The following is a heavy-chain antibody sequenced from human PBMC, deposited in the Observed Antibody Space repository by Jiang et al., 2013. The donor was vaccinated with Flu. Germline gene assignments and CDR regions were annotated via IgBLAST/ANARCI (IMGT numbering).Heavy chain of an antibody. CDR3: ARSYYYDSSGYPRFGY. CDR1: GDSVSSNSAA. V-gene: IGHV6-1*01. CDR2: TYYRSKWYN. J-gene: IGHJ4*02. Sequence: QTLSLTCAISGDSVSSNSAAWNWIRQSPSRGLEWLGRTYYRSKWYNDYAVSVKSRITINPDTSKNQFSLQLNSVTPEDTAVYYCARSYYYDSSGYPRFGYWGQGTLVTVSS. D-gene: IGHD3-22*01.